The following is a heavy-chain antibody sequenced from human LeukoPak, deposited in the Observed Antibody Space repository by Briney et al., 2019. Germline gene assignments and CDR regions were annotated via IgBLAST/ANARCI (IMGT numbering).Heavy chain of an antibody. CDR2: IYSGGST. Sequence: GGSLRLSCAASGFTVSSNYMSRVRQAPGKGLEWVSVIYSGGSTYYADSVKGRFTISRDNSKNTLYLQMDSLRAEDTAVYYCASSDSSGQSFDYWGQGTLVTVSS. CDR1: GFTVSSNY. CDR3: ASSDSSGQSFDY. V-gene: IGHV3-53*01. J-gene: IGHJ4*02. D-gene: IGHD3-22*01.